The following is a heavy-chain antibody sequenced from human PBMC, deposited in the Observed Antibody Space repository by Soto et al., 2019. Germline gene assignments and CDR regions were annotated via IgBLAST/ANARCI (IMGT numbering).Heavy chain of an antibody. CDR3: ARDGARIAVFGVVYYFDY. J-gene: IGHJ4*02. CDR2: INAGNGDT. Sequence: ASVKVSCKASGYTFSSHAIHWVRQAPGQRLEWMGWINAGNGDTKYSQKFQGRVAITRDTSASSAYMELSTLRSEDTAVYYCARDGARIAVFGVVYYFDYWGQGTVVTVSS. V-gene: IGHV1-3*01. D-gene: IGHD3-3*01. CDR1: GYTFSSHA.